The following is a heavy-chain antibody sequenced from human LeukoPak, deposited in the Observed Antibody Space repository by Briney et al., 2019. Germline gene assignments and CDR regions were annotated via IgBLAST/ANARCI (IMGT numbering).Heavy chain of an antibody. D-gene: IGHD4-17*01. J-gene: IGHJ4*02. CDR2: ISHSSSTI. V-gene: IGHV3-48*01. CDR3: AKDRLHYGEYEKTFDY. CDR1: GFTFSRYS. Sequence: GGSLRLSCAASGFTFSRYSMNWVRQAPGKGLEGVSYISHSSSTIYYADSVKGRFTISRDNAKKSLYLQMNSLRAEDSAVYYCAKDRLHYGEYEKTFDYWGQGTLVTVSS.